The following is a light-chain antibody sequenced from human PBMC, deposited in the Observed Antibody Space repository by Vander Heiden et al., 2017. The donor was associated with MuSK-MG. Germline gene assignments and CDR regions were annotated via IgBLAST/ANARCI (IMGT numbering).Light chain of an antibody. CDR1: GSNIGGNT. V-gene: IGLV1-44*01. CDR2: SNN. Sequence: QSVLSQPPSASGTPGQRVTMSCSGSGSNIGGNTVNWYQQVPGGAPKLLIYSNNQRPSGVPARFSGSKSGTSGSLAINGLQSEDETDYYCAAWDDSLNAYVFGTGTKVTVL. J-gene: IGLJ1*01. CDR3: AAWDDSLNAYV.